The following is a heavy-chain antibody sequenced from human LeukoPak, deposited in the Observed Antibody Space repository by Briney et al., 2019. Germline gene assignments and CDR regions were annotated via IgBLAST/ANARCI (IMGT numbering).Heavy chain of an antibody. V-gene: IGHV4-39*01. Sequence: PSETLSLTCTVSGGSISSSSYYWGWIRQPPGKGLEWIGSIYYSGSTYYNPSLKSRVTISVDTSKNQFSLKLSSVTAADTAVYYCARRGSSHRIDYWGQGTLVTVSS. J-gene: IGHJ4*02. CDR1: GGSISSSSYY. CDR3: ARRGSSHRIDY. D-gene: IGHD6-6*01. CDR2: IYYSGST.